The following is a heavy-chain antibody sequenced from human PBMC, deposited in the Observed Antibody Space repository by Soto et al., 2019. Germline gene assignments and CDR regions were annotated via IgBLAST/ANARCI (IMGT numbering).Heavy chain of an antibody. Sequence: ASVKVSCKASGGTFSSYAISWVRQAPGQGLEWMGRIIPILGIANYAQKFQGRVTITADKSTSTAYMELSSLRSEDTAVYYCAREYPYSSSWYDYWGQGTLVTVSS. V-gene: IGHV1-69*04. CDR1: GGTFSSYA. CDR3: AREYPYSSSWYDY. J-gene: IGHJ4*02. D-gene: IGHD6-13*01. CDR2: IIPILGIA.